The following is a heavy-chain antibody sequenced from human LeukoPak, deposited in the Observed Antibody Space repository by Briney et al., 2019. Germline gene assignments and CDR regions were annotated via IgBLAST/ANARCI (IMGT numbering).Heavy chain of an antibody. CDR2: ISSSSSYI. CDR3: AREGWDSGYPFDY. D-gene: IGHD3-22*01. J-gene: IGHJ4*02. V-gene: IGHV3-21*01. CDR1: GFTFSSYS. Sequence: GGSLRLSCAASGFTFSSYSMNWVRQAPGKGLEWASSISSSSSYIYYADSVKGRFTISRDNAKNSLYLQMNSLRAEDTAVYYCAREGWDSGYPFDYWGQGTLVTVSS.